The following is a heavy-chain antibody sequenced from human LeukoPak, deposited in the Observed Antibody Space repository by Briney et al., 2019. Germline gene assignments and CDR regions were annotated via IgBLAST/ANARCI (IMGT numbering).Heavy chain of an antibody. CDR1: GFTFDDYA. CDR3: AKDFDSGSLS. J-gene: IGHJ4*02. V-gene: IGHV3-9*01. Sequence: GGSLRLSCAASGFTFDDYAMHWVRQAPGKGLEWVSGISWNSGSIGYADSVKGRFTISRDNSKNTLYLQMNSLRAEDTAVYYCAKDFDSGSLSWGQGTLVTVSS. D-gene: IGHD1-26*01. CDR2: ISWNSGSI.